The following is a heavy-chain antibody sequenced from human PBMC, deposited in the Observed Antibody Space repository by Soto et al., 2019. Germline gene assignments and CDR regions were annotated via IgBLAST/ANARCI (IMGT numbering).Heavy chain of an antibody. CDR3: ARVGLLRQD. Sequence: SDTLSLTCTVSGGSLSSYYWSWVRQPPGKGLEWIGYIYYSGSTNYNPSLKSRVTISVDTSKNQFSLKLSSVTAADTAVYYCARVGLLRQDWGQGTLVTVSS. D-gene: IGHD2-21*01. CDR2: IYYSGST. CDR1: GGSLSSYY. V-gene: IGHV4-59*01. J-gene: IGHJ4*02.